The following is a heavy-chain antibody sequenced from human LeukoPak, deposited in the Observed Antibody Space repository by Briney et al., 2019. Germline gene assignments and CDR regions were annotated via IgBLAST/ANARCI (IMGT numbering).Heavy chain of an antibody. CDR3: AWICTSAICSLDY. D-gene: IGHD2-2*01. V-gene: IGHV1-18*01. CDR2: ISPYNGNT. J-gene: IGHJ4*02. CDR1: GYTFTSYA. Sequence: ASVKVSCKASGYTFTSYAISWVRQAPGQGLEWMGWISPYNGNTNYAQNLQGRVTLTTDTSTSTAYLELRSLRSHDTAVYYCAWICTSAICSLDYWGQGTLVTVSS.